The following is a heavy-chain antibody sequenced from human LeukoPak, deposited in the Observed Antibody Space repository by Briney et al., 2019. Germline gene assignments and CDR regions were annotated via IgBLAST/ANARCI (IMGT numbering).Heavy chain of an antibody. V-gene: IGHV3-9*01. D-gene: IGHD3-16*01. CDR2: ISWNGVTI. CDR3: AKGQTGGSDDAFDL. J-gene: IGHJ3*01. CDR1: GFTFSSYG. Sequence: GGSLRLSCAASGFTFSSYGMYWVRQAPGKGLEWVSGISWNGVTIGYADSVKGRFTISRDNAKNSLYLQMNGLRAEDTALYYCAKGQTGGSDDAFDLWGQGTMVTVSS.